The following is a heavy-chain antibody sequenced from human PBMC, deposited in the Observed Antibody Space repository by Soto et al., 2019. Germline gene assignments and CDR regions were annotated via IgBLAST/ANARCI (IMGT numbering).Heavy chain of an antibody. D-gene: IGHD5-12*01. CDR2: IYYSGST. CDR3: ARGLYEADWFDP. V-gene: IGHV4-59*01. J-gene: IGHJ5*02. CDR1: GGSISSYY. Sequence: QVQLQESGPGLVKPSETLSLTCTVSGGSISSYYWSWIRQPPGKGLEWIGYIYYSGSTNYNPPLKSRVTISVDTSKNQFSLKLSSVTAADTAVYYCARGLYEADWFDPWGQGTLVTVSS.